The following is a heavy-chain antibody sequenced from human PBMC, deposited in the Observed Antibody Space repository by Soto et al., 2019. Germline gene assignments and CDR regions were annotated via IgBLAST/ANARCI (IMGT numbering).Heavy chain of an antibody. D-gene: IGHD3-10*01. CDR2: IKSGGST. CDR1: TNTFNIYA. CDR3: ATSPTMVRGLIFAS. J-gene: IGHJ4*02. Sequence: EVQLLESGGGLVQPGGSLRLSCAASTNTFNIYAMSWVRQAPGMGLEWGSAIKSGGSTYYADSVKGRFTISRDDSKHTLHLQMNSLRAEDTAVYYCATSPTMVRGLIFASWGQGTLVTVSS. V-gene: IGHV3-23*01.